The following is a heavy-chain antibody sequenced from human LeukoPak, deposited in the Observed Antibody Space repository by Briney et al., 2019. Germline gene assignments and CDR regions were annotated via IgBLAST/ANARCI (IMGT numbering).Heavy chain of an antibody. CDR3: AREGFGYDSGGAFDI. CDR2: IYYSGST. V-gene: IGHV4-59*01. J-gene: IGHJ3*02. D-gene: IGHD3-22*01. Sequence: SETLSLTCTVSGGSISSYYWSWIRQPTGKGLEWIGYIYYSGSTNYNPSLKSRVTISVDTSKNQFSLKLSSVTAADTAVYYCAREGFGYDSGGAFDIWGQGTMVTVSS. CDR1: GGSISSYY.